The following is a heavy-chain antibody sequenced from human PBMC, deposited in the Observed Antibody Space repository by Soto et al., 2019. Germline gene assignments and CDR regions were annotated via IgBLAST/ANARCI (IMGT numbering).Heavy chain of an antibody. CDR1: GFTFRSYV. D-gene: IGHD3-10*01. J-gene: IGHJ1*01. Sequence: QVQLVESGGGVVQPGSSLRVSCVGSGFTFRSYVIHWVRQAPGKGLEWVALTSYDGSDKYYDDSVRGRFTISRDNSRNRVESQMGSLRLEVMDLFSCGPLGPAGGLGVWGPGTLV. CDR3: GPLGPAGGLGV. V-gene: IGHV3-33*05. CDR2: TSYDGSDK.